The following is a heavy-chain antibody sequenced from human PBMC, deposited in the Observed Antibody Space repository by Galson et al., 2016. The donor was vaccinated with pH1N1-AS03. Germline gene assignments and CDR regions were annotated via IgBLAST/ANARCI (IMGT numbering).Heavy chain of an antibody. Sequence: SLRLSCAASGFTFKNYAMSWVRQAPGKGLEWVSVISGIGTSTYYAASVKGRFSISRDHAGNPLSLQMDGLRAEDTALYYCAKEGDEGAFDCWGQGTLVTVSP. CDR3: AKEGDEGAFDC. CDR1: GFTFKNYA. J-gene: IGHJ4*02. CDR2: ISGIGTST. V-gene: IGHV3-23*01.